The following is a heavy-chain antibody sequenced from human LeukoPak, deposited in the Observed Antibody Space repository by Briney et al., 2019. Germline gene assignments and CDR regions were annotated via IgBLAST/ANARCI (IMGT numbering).Heavy chain of an antibody. CDR3: ARARPLYCSGGSCDWFDP. V-gene: IGHV4-59*01. D-gene: IGHD2-15*01. CDR1: GGSISSYY. CDR2: IYYSGST. J-gene: IGHJ5*02. Sequence: PSETLSLTCTVSGGSISSYYRSWIRQPPGKGLEWIGYIYYSGSTNYNPSLKSRVTISVDTSKNQFSLKLSSVTAADTAVYYCARARPLYCSGGSCDWFDPWGQGTLVTVSS.